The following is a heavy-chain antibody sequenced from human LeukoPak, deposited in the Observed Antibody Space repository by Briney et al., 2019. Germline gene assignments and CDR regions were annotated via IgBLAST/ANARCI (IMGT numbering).Heavy chain of an antibody. CDR1: GGSISSSSYY. J-gene: IGHJ4*02. CDR3: ARSGSYAPFDY. CDR2: IYYSGST. Sequence: SETLSLTCTVSGGSISSSSYYWGWIRQPPGKGLEWIGSIYYSGSTYYNPSLKSRVTTSVDTSKNQFSLKLSSVTAADTAVYYCARSGSYAPFDYWGQGTLVTVSS. D-gene: IGHD1-26*01. V-gene: IGHV4-39*07.